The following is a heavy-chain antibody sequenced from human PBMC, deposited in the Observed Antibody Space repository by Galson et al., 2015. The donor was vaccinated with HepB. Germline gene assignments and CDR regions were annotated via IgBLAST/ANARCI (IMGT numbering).Heavy chain of an antibody. Sequence: SLRLSCAASGFTFSNYGMHWVRQAPGKGLEWVALITFDGSNKYYADSVKGRFTISRDNSKNTLYLQMNGLRAEDTAVYYCAEDRSGSCDYWGQGTLVTVSS. CDR3: AEDRSGSCDY. D-gene: IGHD1-26*01. J-gene: IGHJ4*02. CDR2: ITFDGSNK. CDR1: GFTFSNYG. V-gene: IGHV3-30*18.